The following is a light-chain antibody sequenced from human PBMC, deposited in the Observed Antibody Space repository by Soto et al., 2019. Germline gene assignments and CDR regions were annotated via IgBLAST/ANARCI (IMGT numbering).Light chain of an antibody. CDR1: QTVSNNY. CDR2: GTS. CDR3: QQRSNWPDT. V-gene: IGKV3D-20*02. J-gene: IGKJ5*01. Sequence: ETVLTPSPGSLSLSLGDRATLSCRASQTVSNNYLAWYQQKPGQAPRLLIYGTSNRATGIPDRFSGSGSGTDFTLTISRLEPEDFVIYYCQQRSNWPDTFGQGTRLEIK.